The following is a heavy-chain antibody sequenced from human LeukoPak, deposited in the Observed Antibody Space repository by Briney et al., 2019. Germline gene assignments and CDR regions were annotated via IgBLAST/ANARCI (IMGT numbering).Heavy chain of an antibody. CDR1: GASIRSGDYY. Sequence: PSETLSLTCTVSGASIRSGDYYWSWIRQPPGKGLEWIGYIYDSGSTYYNPSLKSRITISVDTSENRFSLKLSSVTAADTAVYYCARVSRRFGFDYWGQGTLVTVSS. J-gene: IGHJ4*02. D-gene: IGHD3-10*01. CDR2: IYDSGST. V-gene: IGHV4-30-4*02. CDR3: ARVSRRFGFDY.